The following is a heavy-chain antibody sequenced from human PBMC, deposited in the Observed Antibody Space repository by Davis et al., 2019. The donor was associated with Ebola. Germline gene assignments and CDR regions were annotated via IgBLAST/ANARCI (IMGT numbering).Heavy chain of an antibody. D-gene: IGHD2-15*01. V-gene: IGHV3-9*01. CDR2: ISWNSGSI. J-gene: IGHJ5*02. CDR1: GFTFDDYA. Sequence: SLKISCAASGFTFDDYAMHWVRQAPGKGLEWVSGISWNSGSIGYADFVKSRFTISRDNAKNSLYLQMNSLRDEDTAVYYCARGPRDIVVVVAAMPFDPWGQGTLVTVSS. CDR3: ARGPRDIVVVVAAMPFDP.